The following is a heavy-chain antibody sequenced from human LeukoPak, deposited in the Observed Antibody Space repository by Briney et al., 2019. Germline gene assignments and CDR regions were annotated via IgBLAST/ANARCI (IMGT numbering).Heavy chain of an antibody. CDR3: ARKKSGYSSSSDY. D-gene: IGHD6-6*01. CDR1: GYNFATYW. J-gene: IGHJ4*02. Sequence: GESLKISCKGSGYNFATYWIGWVRQKPGKGMEWMGIIYPGDSDTRYSPSFQGQVTISADKSISTAYLQWNSLKASDTAMYYCARKKSGYSSSSDYWGQGTLVTVSS. CDR2: IYPGDSDT. V-gene: IGHV5-51*01.